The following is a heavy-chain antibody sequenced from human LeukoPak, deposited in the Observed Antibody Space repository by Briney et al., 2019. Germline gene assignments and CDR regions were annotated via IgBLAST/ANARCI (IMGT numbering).Heavy chain of an antibody. V-gene: IGHV3-23*01. CDR3: AKGGSTWSAYFQH. Sequence: GGSLRLSCAASGFTFSSYAMSWVRQAPGKGLEWGSGISGSGGGTHYADSVKGRFIITRDNSENTLYLQMNSLRAEDTAVYYCAKGGSTWSAYFQHWGQGTLVIVSS. CDR1: GFTFSSYA. D-gene: IGHD6-13*01. CDR2: ISGSGGGT. J-gene: IGHJ1*01.